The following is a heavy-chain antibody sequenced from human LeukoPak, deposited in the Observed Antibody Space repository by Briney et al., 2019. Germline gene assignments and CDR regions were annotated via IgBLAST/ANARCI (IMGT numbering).Heavy chain of an antibody. CDR2: MNPNSGNT. D-gene: IGHD2-2*02. CDR3: AREVDCSSTSCYRGNWFDP. CDR1: GYTFTSYD. Sequence: ASVKVSCEASGYTFTSYDINWVRQATGQGLEWMGWMNPNSGNTGYAQKFQGRVTITRNTSISTAYMELSSLRSEDTAVYYCAREVDCSSTSCYRGNWFDPWGQGTPVTVSS. J-gene: IGHJ5*02. V-gene: IGHV1-8*03.